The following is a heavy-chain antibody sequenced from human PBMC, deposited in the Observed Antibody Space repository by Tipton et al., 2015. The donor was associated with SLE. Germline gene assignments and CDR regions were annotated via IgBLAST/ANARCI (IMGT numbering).Heavy chain of an antibody. CDR2: IHHSGET. J-gene: IGHJ4*02. Sequence: TLSLTCTVSGVSISSGYYWGWIRQPPGKGLEWIGNIHHSGETFYNPTLKSRVTFSVDTSKNQFSLKVTSVTAADTAVYFCARDLGGDGVEDYWGQGALVAVSS. CDR1: GVSISSGYY. CDR3: ARDLGGDGVEDY. V-gene: IGHV4-38-2*02. D-gene: IGHD2-21*02.